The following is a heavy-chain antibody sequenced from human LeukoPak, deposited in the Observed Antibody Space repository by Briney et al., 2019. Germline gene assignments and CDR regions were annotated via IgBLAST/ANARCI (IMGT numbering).Heavy chain of an antibody. Sequence: GGSLRLSCAASGFTFSSYSMNWVRQAPGKGLEWVSSISSSSSYIYYADSVKGRFTISRDNAKNSLYLQMNSLRAEDTAVYYCARDLATMISDFDYWGQGTPVTVSS. CDR3: ARDLATMISDFDY. J-gene: IGHJ4*02. V-gene: IGHV3-21*01. CDR2: ISSSSSYI. D-gene: IGHD3-22*01. CDR1: GFTFSSYS.